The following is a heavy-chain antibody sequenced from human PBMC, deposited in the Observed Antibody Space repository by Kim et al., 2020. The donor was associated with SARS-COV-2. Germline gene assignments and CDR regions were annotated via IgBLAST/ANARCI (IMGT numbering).Heavy chain of an antibody. J-gene: IGHJ6*02. CDR1: GYTFTSYD. D-gene: IGHD3-10*01. V-gene: IGHV1-8*01. CDR2: MNPNSGNT. Sequence: ASVKVSCKASGYTFTSYDINWVRQATGQGLEWMGWMNPNSGNTGYAQKFQGRVTMTRNTSISTAYMELSSLRSEDTAVYYCARGPFYSLLLWFGEVVHPGQYGMDVWGQGTTVTVSS. CDR3: ARGPFYSLLLWFGEVVHPGQYGMDV.